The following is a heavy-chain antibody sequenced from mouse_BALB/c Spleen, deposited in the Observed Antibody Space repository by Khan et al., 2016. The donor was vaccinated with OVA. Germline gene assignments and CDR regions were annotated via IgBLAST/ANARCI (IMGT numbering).Heavy chain of an antibody. Sequence: EVQLQESGPGLVKPSQSLSLTCTVTGYSITRDYAWNWIRQFPGNKLEWMAYISNSGSTSYNPSLKSRISITRDTSKHQFFLQLNSVTTEDTATDDCASERGRYYAMDYWGQGTSVTVAA. CDR2: ISNSGST. CDR1: GYSITRDYA. V-gene: IGHV3-2*02. D-gene: IGHD4-1*01. CDR3: ASERGRYYAMDY. J-gene: IGHJ4*01.